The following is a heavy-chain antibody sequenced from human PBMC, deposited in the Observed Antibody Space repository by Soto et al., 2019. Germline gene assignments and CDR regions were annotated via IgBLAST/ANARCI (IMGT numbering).Heavy chain of an antibody. Sequence: SSETLSLTCTVSGGSISSNYWTWIRQPPGEGLEWIGYVYNSGSTNYNPSLKSRVTISEDTSKSQFSLKVNSMTAADTAVYYCARYRREAVAGYTLDNWGQGILVTVSS. D-gene: IGHD6-13*01. J-gene: IGHJ4*02. CDR1: GGSISSNY. CDR3: ARYRREAVAGYTLDN. CDR2: VYNSGST. V-gene: IGHV4-59*01.